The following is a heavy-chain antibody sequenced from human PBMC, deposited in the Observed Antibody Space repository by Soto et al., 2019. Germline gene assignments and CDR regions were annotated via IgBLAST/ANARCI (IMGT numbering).Heavy chain of an antibody. D-gene: IGHD3-22*01. Sequence: ASVKVSCKASGYTFTSYAMHWVRQAPGQRFEWMGWINAGNGNTKYSQKFQGRVTITRDTSASTAYMELSSLRSEDTAVYYCASGDYYDSSGLTMRAFDYWGQGTLVTVSS. V-gene: IGHV1-3*01. CDR2: INAGNGNT. J-gene: IGHJ4*02. CDR1: GYTFTSYA. CDR3: ASGDYYDSSGLTMRAFDY.